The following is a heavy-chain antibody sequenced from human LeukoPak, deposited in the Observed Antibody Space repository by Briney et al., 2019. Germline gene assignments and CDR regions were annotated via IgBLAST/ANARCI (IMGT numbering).Heavy chain of an antibody. Sequence: SVKVSCTASGGTFSSYAISWVRQAPGQGLEWMGGIIPIFGTANYAQKFQGRVTITADESTSTAYMELSSLRSEDTAVYYCARGFSAYCGGDCYPPYYFDYWGQGTLVTVSS. J-gene: IGHJ4*02. CDR2: IIPIFGTA. CDR1: GGTFSSYA. D-gene: IGHD2-21*02. CDR3: ARGFSAYCGGDCYPPYYFDY. V-gene: IGHV1-69*13.